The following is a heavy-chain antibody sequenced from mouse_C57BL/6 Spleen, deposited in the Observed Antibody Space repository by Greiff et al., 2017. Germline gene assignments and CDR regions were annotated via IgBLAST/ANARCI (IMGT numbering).Heavy chain of an antibody. CDR1: GFTFSDYG. Sequence: EVKVVESGGGLVKPGGSLKLSCAASGFTFSDYGMHWVRQAPEKGLEWVAYISSGSSNIDYADTVKGRLTISRDNAKNTLFLQMTRLRSEDTALYYCARNWDEAMDGWGKGTSVTVAS. CDR2: ISSGSSNI. CDR3: ARNWDEAMDG. D-gene: IGHD4-1*01. V-gene: IGHV5-17*01. J-gene: IGHJ4*01.